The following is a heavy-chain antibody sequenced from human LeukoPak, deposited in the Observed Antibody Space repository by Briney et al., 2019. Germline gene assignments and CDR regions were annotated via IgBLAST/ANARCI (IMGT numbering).Heavy chain of an antibody. D-gene: IGHD1-26*01. CDR3: AADGNSGSFRR. Sequence: SVKVSCKASGFTCTSSAMQWVRQARGQRLEWIGWIVVGSGNTNYAQKFQERVTITRDMSTSTAYMELSSLRSEDTAVYYCAADGNSGSFRRWGQGTLVTVSS. CDR1: GFTCTSSA. CDR2: IVVGSGNT. V-gene: IGHV1-58*02. J-gene: IGHJ4*02.